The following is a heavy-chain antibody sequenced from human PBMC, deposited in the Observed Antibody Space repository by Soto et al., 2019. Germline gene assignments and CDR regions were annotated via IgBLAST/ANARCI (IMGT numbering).Heavy chain of an antibody. J-gene: IGHJ6*02. CDR2: IHHREST. CDR3: GCRVEDISYDYYRMDV. V-gene: IGHV4-4*02. CDR1: GGSVRSNNW. D-gene: IGHD2-15*01. Sequence: SETLSLTCAVSGGSVRSNNWWFWVRQPPGKGLEWIGEIHHRESTNLNPSLKSRVTISVDRSKNEFSLKVKSVTAADTAVYYCGCRVEDISYDYYRMDVSGPGTTVT.